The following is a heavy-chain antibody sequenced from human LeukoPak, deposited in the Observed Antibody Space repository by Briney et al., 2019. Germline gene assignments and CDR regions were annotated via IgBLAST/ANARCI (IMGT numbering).Heavy chain of an antibody. CDR2: IYYSGST. CDR3: AREAFDWPDFYYYMDV. J-gene: IGHJ6*03. D-gene: IGHD3-9*01. Sequence: PSETLSLTCTVSGGSISSYYWSWIRQPPGKGLEWIGYIYYSGSTYYNPSLKSRVTISVHTSKNQFSLKLSSVTAADTAVYYCAREAFDWPDFYYYMDVWGKGTTVTISS. V-gene: IGHV4-59*01. CDR1: GGSISSYY.